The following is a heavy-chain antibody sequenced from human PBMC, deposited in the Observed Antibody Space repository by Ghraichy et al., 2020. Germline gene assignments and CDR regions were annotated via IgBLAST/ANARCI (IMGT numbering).Heavy chain of an antibody. D-gene: IGHD2-2*01. V-gene: IGHV4-34*01. CDR2: INHSGST. CDR3: ARVLGYCSSTSCHREDY. CDR1: GGSFSGYY. Sequence: SQTLSLTCAVYGGSFSGYYWSWIRQPPGKGLEWIGEINHSGSTNYNPSLKSRVTISVDTSKNQFSLKLSSVTAADTAVYYCARVLGYCSSTSCHREDYWGQGTLVTVSS. J-gene: IGHJ4*02.